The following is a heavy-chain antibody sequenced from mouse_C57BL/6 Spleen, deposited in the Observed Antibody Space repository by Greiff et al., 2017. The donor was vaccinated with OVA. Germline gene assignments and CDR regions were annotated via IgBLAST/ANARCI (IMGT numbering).Heavy chain of an antibody. Sequence: QVQLQQSGAELMKPGASVKLSCKATGYTFTGYWIEWVKQRPGHGLEWIGEILPGSGSTNYNEKFKGKATFTADTSSNTAYMQLSSLTTEDSAIYYCARRGLRGSLYYYAMDYWGQGTSVTVSS. V-gene: IGHV1-9*01. CDR2: ILPGSGST. D-gene: IGHD1-1*01. J-gene: IGHJ4*01. CDR1: GYTFTGYW. CDR3: ARRGLRGSLYYYAMDY.